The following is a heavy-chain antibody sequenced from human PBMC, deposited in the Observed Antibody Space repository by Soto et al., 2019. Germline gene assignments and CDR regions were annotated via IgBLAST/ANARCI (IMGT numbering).Heavy chain of an antibody. D-gene: IGHD6-13*01. CDR3: ARESGIVSAGPLPTFYYYMHV. CDR1: GGSFIGYY. V-gene: IGHV4-34*01. Sequence: SETLSLTCADYGGSFIGYYWSWIRQPPGKGLEWIGEINHSGSTNYNPSLKSRVTISVDTSKNQFSLKLSSVTAADTAVYYCARESGIVSAGPLPTFYYYMHVWGNGTTVTVSS. J-gene: IGHJ6*03. CDR2: INHSGST.